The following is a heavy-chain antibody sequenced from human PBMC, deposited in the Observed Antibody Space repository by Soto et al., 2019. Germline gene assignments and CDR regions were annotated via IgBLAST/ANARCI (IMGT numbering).Heavy chain of an antibody. Sequence: QVQLVQSGAEVKKPGSSVKVSCKASGGTFSSYTISWVRQAPGQGLEWMGRIIPILGIANYAQKSQGRVTHTAEKTTSTAYLELSSLRAEDTAVYYCARXXXXXXXXXXXXXXXXDVWGQGTTVTVSS. CDR2: IIPILGIA. CDR3: ARXXXXXXXXXXXXXXXXDV. CDR1: GGTFSSYT. V-gene: IGHV1-69*02. J-gene: IGHJ6*02.